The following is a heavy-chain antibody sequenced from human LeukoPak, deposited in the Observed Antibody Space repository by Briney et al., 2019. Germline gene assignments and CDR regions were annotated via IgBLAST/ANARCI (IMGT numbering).Heavy chain of an antibody. V-gene: IGHV3-74*01. D-gene: IGHD3-10*01. CDR3: AKGPNYYGSGIDAWFDP. CDR2: INYDGGGI. CDR1: GFTFNNCW. J-gene: IGHJ5*02. Sequence: TGGSLRLSCEASGFTFNNCWMHWVRQDPGRGLVWVSRINYDGGGIDYADSVKGRFTNSRDNSKNTLYLQTSSLRAEDTAVYYCAKGPNYYGSGIDAWFDPWGQGTLVTVSS.